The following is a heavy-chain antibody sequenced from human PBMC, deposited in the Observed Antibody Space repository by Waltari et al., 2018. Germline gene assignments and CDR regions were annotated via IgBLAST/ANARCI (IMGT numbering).Heavy chain of an antibody. CDR3: ARLLSYDFWSGYYGGNWFDP. D-gene: IGHD3-3*01. CDR1: GYSISRGYY. V-gene: IGHV4-38-2*01. Sequence: QVQLQESGPGLVKPSETLSLTCAVSGYSISRGYYWGLPRPPPGPGREWIGSIYHSGSTYYNPSLKSRVTISVDTSKNQFSLKLSSVTAADTAVYYCARLLSYDFWSGYYGGNWFDPWGQGTLVTVSS. J-gene: IGHJ5*02. CDR2: IYHSGST.